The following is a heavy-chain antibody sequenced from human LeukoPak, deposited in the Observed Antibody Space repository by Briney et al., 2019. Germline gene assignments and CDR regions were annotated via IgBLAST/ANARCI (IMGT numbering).Heavy chain of an antibody. J-gene: IGHJ4*02. CDR1: GFTFSSYA. CDR2: ISYDGSNK. V-gene: IGHV3-30*01. Sequence: GRSLRLSCAASGFTFSSYAVHWVRQAPGKGLEWVAVISYDGSNKYYADSVKGRFTISRDNSKNTLYLQMNSLRAEDTAVYYCARDPISYSSSAHFDYWGQGTLVTVSS. D-gene: IGHD6-6*01. CDR3: ARDPISYSSSAHFDY.